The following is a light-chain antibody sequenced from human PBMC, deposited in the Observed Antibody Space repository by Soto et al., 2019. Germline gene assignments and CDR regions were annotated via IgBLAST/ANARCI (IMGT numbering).Light chain of an antibody. J-gene: IGLJ1*01. V-gene: IGLV2-14*03. Sequence: QSVLTQPASVSGSPGQSINISCTGTSSDVGGYNYVSWYQHHPGKAPKLIIYDVSNRPSGVSNPFSGSKSGNTASLTISGLQPEDEADYYCSSYTTSNTRQIVFGT. CDR2: DVS. CDR3: SSYTTSNTRQIV. CDR1: SSDVGGYNY.